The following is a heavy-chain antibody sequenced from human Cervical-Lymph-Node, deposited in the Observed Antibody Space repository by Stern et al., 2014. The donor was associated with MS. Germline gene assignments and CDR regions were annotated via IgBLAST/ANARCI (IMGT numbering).Heavy chain of an antibody. CDR2: IYPGDSDP. Sequence: VQLVQSEAEVKEPGESLKISCKGSGYTFLNYWIGWVRQMPGKGLEWMGIIYPGDSDPRYSPSSQGQVTISVDKSINTAYLQWSSLKASDTAMYYCARATPRTASDYWGQGTLVTVSS. D-gene: IGHD2-21*02. V-gene: IGHV5-51*03. CDR3: ARATPRTASDY. J-gene: IGHJ4*02. CDR1: GYTFLNYW.